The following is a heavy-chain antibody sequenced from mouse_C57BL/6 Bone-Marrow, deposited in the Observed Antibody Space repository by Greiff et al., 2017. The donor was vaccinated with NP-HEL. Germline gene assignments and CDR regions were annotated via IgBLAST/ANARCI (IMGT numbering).Heavy chain of an antibody. CDR2: INYDGSST. Sequence: EVQVVESEGGLVQPGSSMKLSCTASGFTFSDYYMAWVRQVPEKGLEWVANINYDGSSTYYLDSLKSRFIISRDNAKNILYLQMSSLKSEDTATYYCARALWDGYWDYAMDYWGQGTSVTVSS. J-gene: IGHJ4*01. V-gene: IGHV5-16*01. CDR3: ARALWDGYWDYAMDY. CDR1: GFTFSDYY. D-gene: IGHD2-3*01.